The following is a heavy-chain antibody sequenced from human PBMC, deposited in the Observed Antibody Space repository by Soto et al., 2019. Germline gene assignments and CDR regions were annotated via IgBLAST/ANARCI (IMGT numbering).Heavy chain of an antibody. CDR3: ASVAI. Sequence: EVQLVESGGGLVQPGGSLRLSCAASGCTFSNYWMSWVRQAPGKGLEWVANIKQDGTEKNYVDSVRGRFTISRDNAKNSLDLQMNSLTAEDTAVYYCASVAIWGHGTLVTVFS. J-gene: IGHJ4*01. V-gene: IGHV3-7*01. CDR1: GCTFSNYW. D-gene: IGHD5-12*01. CDR2: IKQDGTEK.